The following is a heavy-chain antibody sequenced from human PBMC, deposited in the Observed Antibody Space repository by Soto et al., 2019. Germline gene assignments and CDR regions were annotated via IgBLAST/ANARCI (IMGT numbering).Heavy chain of an antibody. CDR1: GGSISSSIYY. CDR3: ERHGRGNDVVKYYYCALDV. J-gene: IGHJ6*02. Sequence: QLQLQESGPGLAKPSETLSLTCTVSGGSISSSIYYWGWIRQPPGKGLELFGSFYYGGNSYYIPSLRSRVAISVDTSKTQFFRNLGSVTAADTAVYFWERHGRGNDVVKYYYCALDVWGQGTTVSVSS. D-gene: IGHD1-1*01. V-gene: IGHV4-39*01. CDR2: FYYGGNS.